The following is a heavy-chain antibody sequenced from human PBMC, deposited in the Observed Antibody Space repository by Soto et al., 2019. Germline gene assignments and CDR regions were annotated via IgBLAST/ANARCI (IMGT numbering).Heavy chain of an antibody. V-gene: IGHV3-21*01. CDR3: ARAQDYCSGAHCYPIFDH. CDR2: ISSTSSHK. J-gene: IGHJ4*02. CDR1: GFSFSYYT. D-gene: IGHD2-21*02. Sequence: EVQLVESGGGLVKPGGSLRLSCAASGFSFSYYTMKWVRQAPGKGLEWVSSISSTSSHKYYADSVKGRFTISRDNANNSLYLHMNCLRAEHTSVYYWARAQDYCSGAHCYPIFDHWGQGTLVTVSS.